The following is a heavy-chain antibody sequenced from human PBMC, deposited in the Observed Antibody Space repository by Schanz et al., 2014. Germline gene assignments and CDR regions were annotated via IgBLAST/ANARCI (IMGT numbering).Heavy chain of an antibody. CDR3: AKYRGYYRVSGSYRELEY. CDR1: GFTFSSYW. D-gene: IGHD3-10*01. V-gene: IGHV3-74*02. Sequence: VQLLESGGGLVQPGGSLRLSCAASGFTFSSYWMHWVRQVPGKGLVWVSRIKSDGSSTSYADSVKGRFTISRDNSKNTLYLQMNSLRAEDTAVYYCAKYRGYYRVSGSYRELEYWGQGTLVTVSS. J-gene: IGHJ4*02. CDR2: IKSDGSST.